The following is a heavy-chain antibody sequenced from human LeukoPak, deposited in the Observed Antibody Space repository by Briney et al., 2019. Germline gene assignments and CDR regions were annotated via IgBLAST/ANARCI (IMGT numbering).Heavy chain of an antibody. J-gene: IGHJ4*02. CDR1: GYTFTTYW. CDR3: ARHTTTVTPRAFDY. Sequence: GESLKISCKGSGYTFTTYWIAWVRQTPGEGLEWMGIIYPGDSDTRYSPSFQGQVTISADKSISTAYLQCSSLKASDTAMYYCARHTTTVTPRAFDYWGQGTLVTVSS. CDR2: IYPGDSDT. D-gene: IGHD4-17*01. V-gene: IGHV5-51*01.